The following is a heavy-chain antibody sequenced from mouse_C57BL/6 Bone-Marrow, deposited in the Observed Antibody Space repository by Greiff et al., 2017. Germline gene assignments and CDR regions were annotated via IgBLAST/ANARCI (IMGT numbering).Heavy chain of an antibody. CDR3: ARYGNYAGFAY. D-gene: IGHD2-1*01. CDR2: IDPSDSYT. J-gene: IGHJ3*01. CDR1: GYTFTSYW. Sequence: QVQLKQPGAELVMPGASVKLSCKASGYTFTSYWMHWVKQRPGQGLEWIGEIDPSDSYTNYNQKFKGKSTLTVEKSSSTAYMQLSSLTSEDSAVYYCARYGNYAGFAYWGQGTLVTVSA. V-gene: IGHV1-69*01.